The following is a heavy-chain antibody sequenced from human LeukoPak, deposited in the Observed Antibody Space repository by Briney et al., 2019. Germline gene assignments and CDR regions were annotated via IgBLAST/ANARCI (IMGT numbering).Heavy chain of an antibody. Sequence: SVKVSCKAPGGTFSSYAISWVRQAPGQGLEWMGGIIPIFGTANYAQKFQGSVTITTDESTSTAYMELSSLRSVDTAVYYCARPSSSSSYDGFDYWGQGTLVTVSS. CDR2: IIPIFGTA. CDR1: GGTFSSYA. V-gene: IGHV1-69*05. D-gene: IGHD6-13*01. CDR3: ARPSSSSSYDGFDY. J-gene: IGHJ4*02.